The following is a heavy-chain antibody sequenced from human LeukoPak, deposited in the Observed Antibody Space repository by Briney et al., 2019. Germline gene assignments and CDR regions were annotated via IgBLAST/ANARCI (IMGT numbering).Heavy chain of an antibody. CDR1: GGSISSGSYY. V-gene: IGHV4-61*02. CDR3: AGGYCSSPSCSYYYYYYMDV. Sequence: PSETLSLTCTVSGGSISSGSYYWSWIRQPAGKGLEWIGRIYTSGSTNYNPSLKSRVTISVDTSKNQFSLKLSSVTAADTAVYYCAGGYCSSPSCSYYYYYYMDVWGKGTTVTVSS. J-gene: IGHJ6*03. D-gene: IGHD2-2*01. CDR2: IYTSGST.